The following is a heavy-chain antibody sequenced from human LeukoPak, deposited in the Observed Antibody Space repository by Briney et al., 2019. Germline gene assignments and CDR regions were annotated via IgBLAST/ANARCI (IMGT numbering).Heavy chain of an antibody. CDR1: GFTFNSYA. V-gene: IGHV3-23*01. CDR2: ISGSGAST. CDR3: AKDRDSSGYYYGGDDAFDV. J-gene: IGHJ3*01. D-gene: IGHD3-22*01. Sequence: GSLRLSCAASGFTFNSYAMSWVRQAPGKGLEWVSGISGSGASTYYADSVKGRFTISRDNSKKMLYLQMNSLRVEDTAIYYCAKDRDSSGYYYGGDDAFDVWGQGTMVTVSS.